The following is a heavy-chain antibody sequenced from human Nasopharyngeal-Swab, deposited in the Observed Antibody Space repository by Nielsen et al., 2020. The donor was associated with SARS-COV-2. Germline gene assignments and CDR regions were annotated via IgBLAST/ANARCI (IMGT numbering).Heavy chain of an antibody. CDR1: GGTFSSYA. V-gene: IGHV1-69*13. CDR2: IIPIFGTA. J-gene: IGHJ4*02. Sequence: SVKVSCKASGGTFSSYAISWVRQAPGQGLEWMGGIIPIFGTANYAQKFQGRVTITADESTSTAYMELSSLRSEDTAEYYCARRGSGYKAFPFDYWGQGTLVTVSS. D-gene: IGHD3-22*01. CDR3: ARRGSGYKAFPFDY.